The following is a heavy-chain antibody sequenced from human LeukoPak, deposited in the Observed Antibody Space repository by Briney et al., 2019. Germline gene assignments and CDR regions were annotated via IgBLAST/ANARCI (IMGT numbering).Heavy chain of an antibody. D-gene: IGHD2-2*01. CDR3: ARPGYCSSTSCQQPDY. CDR1: GFTFSSYW. V-gene: IGHV3-74*01. CDR2: ISSDGSST. Sequence: GGSLRLSCAASGFTFSSYWMHWVRQAPGKGLVWVPRISSDGSSTSYADSVKGRFTVSRDNAKNTLYLQMNSLRAEDTAVYYCARPGYCSSTSCQQPDYWGQGTLVTVSS. J-gene: IGHJ4*02.